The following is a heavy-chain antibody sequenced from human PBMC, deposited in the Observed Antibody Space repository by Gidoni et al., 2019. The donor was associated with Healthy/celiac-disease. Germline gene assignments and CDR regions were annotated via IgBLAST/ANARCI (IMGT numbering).Heavy chain of an antibody. V-gene: IGHV5-51*01. D-gene: IGHD2-15*01. Sequence: EVQLVQSGAEVKKPGESLKISCKGSGYSFTSYWIGWVRQMPGKGLEWMGIIYPGDSDTRYSPSFQGQVTISADKSISTAYLQWSSLKASDTAMYYCARHGVDCSGGSCYGDYYYYGMDVWGQGTTVTVSS. CDR3: ARHGVDCSGGSCYGDYYYYGMDV. J-gene: IGHJ6*02. CDR1: GYSFTSYW. CDR2: IYPGDSDT.